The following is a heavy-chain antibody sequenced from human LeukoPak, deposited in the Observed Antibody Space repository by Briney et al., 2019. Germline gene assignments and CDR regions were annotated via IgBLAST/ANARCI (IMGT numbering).Heavy chain of an antibody. D-gene: IGHD2-2*01. Sequence: ASVKVSCKASGYTFTSYGISWVRQAPGQGLEWMGWISAYNGNTNYAQKLQGRVTMTTDTSTSTAYMELRSLRSDDTAVYYCVRDCFLEDCSSTSCACRDYYYYGMDVWGQGTTVTVSS. V-gene: IGHV1-18*01. CDR2: ISAYNGNT. CDR3: VRDCFLEDCSSTSCACRDYYYYGMDV. CDR1: GYTFTSYG. J-gene: IGHJ6*02.